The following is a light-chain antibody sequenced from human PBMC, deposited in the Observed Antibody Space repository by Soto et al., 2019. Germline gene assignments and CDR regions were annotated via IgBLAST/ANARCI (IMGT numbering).Light chain of an antibody. Sequence: EIVLTQSPGNLSLSPGERGTLSCRANQSLGSADLAWYQQQPGQAPRLIIHGASSRAAAIPDRFSGSVSATDFTLTISNLATDAFAVYYCQQYAASPFTFCPGTKV. CDR1: QSLGSAD. J-gene: IGKJ3*01. V-gene: IGKV3-20*01. CDR2: GAS. CDR3: QQYAASPFT.